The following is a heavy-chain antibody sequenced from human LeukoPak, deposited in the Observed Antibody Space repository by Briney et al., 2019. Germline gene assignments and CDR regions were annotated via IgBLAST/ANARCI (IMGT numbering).Heavy chain of an antibody. Sequence: SETLSLTCTVSGYSISSGYYWGWIRQPPGKGLEWIGSIYHSGSTYYNPSLKSRVTISVDTSKNQFSLKLRSVTAADTAVYYCARLASGFSGYGSGSYYRTWGYYYMDVWGKGTAVTISS. CDR3: ARLASGFSGYGSGSYYRTWGYYYMDV. CDR2: IYHSGST. D-gene: IGHD3-10*01. CDR1: GYSISSGYY. J-gene: IGHJ6*03. V-gene: IGHV4-38-2*02.